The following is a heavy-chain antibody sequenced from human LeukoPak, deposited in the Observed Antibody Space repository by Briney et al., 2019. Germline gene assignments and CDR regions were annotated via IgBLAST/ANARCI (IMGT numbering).Heavy chain of an antibody. Sequence: ASVKVSCKASRYTFTGYYMHWVRQAPGQGLERMGIINPSGGSTSYAQKFQGRVTMTRDTSTSTVYMELSSLRSEDTAVYYCVRDVDSSSWFDYWGQGTLVTVSS. CDR1: RYTFTGYY. J-gene: IGHJ4*02. CDR2: INPSGGST. CDR3: VRDVDSSSWFDY. V-gene: IGHV1-46*03. D-gene: IGHD6-13*01.